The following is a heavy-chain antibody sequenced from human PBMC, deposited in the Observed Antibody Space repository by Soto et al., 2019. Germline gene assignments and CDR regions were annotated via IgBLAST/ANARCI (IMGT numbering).Heavy chain of an antibody. D-gene: IGHD1-26*01. CDR2: ISSSSSVI. V-gene: IGHV3-48*03. Sequence: EVQLVESGGGLVQPGGSLRLSCAASGFTFGTYEMNWVRQAPGKGLEWLSYISSSSSVIKYADSVEGRFTISRDNAKNTLYLQMYRLRADDTAFYYCARGNNIVGSTGAGLHIWGQGTMVPASS. CDR3: ARGNNIVGSTGAGLHI. J-gene: IGHJ3*02. CDR1: GFTFGTYE.